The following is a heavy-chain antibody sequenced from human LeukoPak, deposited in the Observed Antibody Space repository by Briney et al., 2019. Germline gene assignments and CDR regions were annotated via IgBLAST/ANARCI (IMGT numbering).Heavy chain of an antibody. J-gene: IGHJ3*02. V-gene: IGHV2-70*11. D-gene: IGHD3-16*01. CDR2: IDWDDDK. Sequence: SGPALVKPTQTLTLTCIFSGFSLSTSGMCMTWIRQPPVKALEWLARIDWDDDKYYSTSLKTRLTISKDTSKNQVVLTMTNMDPVDTATYYCARSGTAQGVSVWAFDIWGQGTMVTVSS. CDR3: ARSGTAQGVSVWAFDI. CDR1: GFSLSTSGMC.